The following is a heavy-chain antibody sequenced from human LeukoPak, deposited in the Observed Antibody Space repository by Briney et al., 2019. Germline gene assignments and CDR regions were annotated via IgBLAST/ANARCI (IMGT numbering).Heavy chain of an antibody. CDR2: ISYDGSNK. CDR3: AKERVVYYYYYGMDV. V-gene: IGHV3-30*18. D-gene: IGHD2-15*01. J-gene: IGHJ6*02. Sequence: GGSLRLSCSASRFTFSNYGMHWVRLAPGKGLEWVAVISYDGSNKYYADSVKGRFTISRDNSKNTLYLQMNSLRAEDTAVYYCAKERVVYYYYYGMDVWGQGTTVTVSS. CDR1: RFTFSNYG.